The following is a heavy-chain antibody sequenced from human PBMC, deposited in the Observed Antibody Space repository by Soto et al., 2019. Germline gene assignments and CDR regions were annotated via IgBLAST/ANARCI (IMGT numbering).Heavy chain of an antibody. J-gene: IGHJ4*02. Sequence: GGSLRLSCASSGFTFIRYWMTWVRQAPGKGLEWVANIKQDGSEIYYVDSVKGRFTISRDNAENSLYLQMNSLRAEDTAVYYCARDPVCSGGSCYDYWGQGTLVTVSS. D-gene: IGHD2-15*01. CDR1: GFTFIRYW. CDR2: IKQDGSEI. CDR3: ARDPVCSGGSCYDY. V-gene: IGHV3-7*01.